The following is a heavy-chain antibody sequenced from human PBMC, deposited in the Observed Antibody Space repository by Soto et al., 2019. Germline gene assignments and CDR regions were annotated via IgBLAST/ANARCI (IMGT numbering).Heavy chain of an antibody. CDR1: GGSISSYY. V-gene: IGHV4-59*01. CDR2: IYYSGST. D-gene: IGHD6-13*01. CDR3: GRFPEVAAADSVYYYYYMDV. J-gene: IGHJ6*03. Sequence: SETLSLTCTVSGGSISSYYWSWIRQPPGKGLEWIGYIYYSGSTNYNPSLKSRVTISVDTSKNQFSLKLSSVTAADTAVYYCGRFPEVAAADSVYYYYYMDVWGKGTTVTVSS.